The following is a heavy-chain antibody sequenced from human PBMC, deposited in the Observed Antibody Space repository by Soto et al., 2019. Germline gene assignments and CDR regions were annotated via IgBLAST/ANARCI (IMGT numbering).Heavy chain of an antibody. D-gene: IGHD1-1*01. CDR1: GFSLSTSGVG. CDR2: IYWDDDK. Sequence: QITLTESGPTRVRPTQTLTLTCTFSGFSLSTSGVGLGWIRQPPGKALERLAPIYWDDDKRYSPSLKSRLSITKDTSKNQVVLTMTDMDPVDTGTFYYAHGFCLQGNWNGGYFDFWGQGALVTVSS. V-gene: IGHV2-5*02. J-gene: IGHJ4*02. CDR3: AHGFCLQGNWNGGYFDF.